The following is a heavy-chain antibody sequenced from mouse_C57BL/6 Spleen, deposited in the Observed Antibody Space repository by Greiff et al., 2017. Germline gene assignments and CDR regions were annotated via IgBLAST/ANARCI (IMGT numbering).Heavy chain of an antibody. Sequence: VQLQQSGPDLVKPGASLKLSCTASGYTFTDYTMHWVQQTHGTSLEWIGYINPNNGGTCYTQKFKGKATWAVNKSSSTAYMERRSLTAEESAVYYGARLRGFFDYWGQGTTLTVSS. CDR2: INPNNGGT. V-gene: IGHV1-22*01. CDR1: GYTFTDYT. CDR3: ARLRGFFDY. J-gene: IGHJ2*01.